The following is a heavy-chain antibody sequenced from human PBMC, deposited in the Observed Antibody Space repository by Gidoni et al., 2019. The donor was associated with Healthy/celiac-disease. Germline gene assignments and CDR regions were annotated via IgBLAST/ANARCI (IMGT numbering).Heavy chain of an antibody. J-gene: IGHJ4*02. CDR2: IIPIFGTA. CDR1: GGTFSRYA. CDR3: ARVNDPVYDSSGYIDY. V-gene: IGHV1-69*01. D-gene: IGHD3-22*01. Sequence: QVQLVQSGAEVKKPGSSVKVSCKASGGTFSRYAISWVRQAPGQGLEWMGGIIPIFGTANYAQKCQGRVTMSADESTSTAYMELSSLRSEDTAVYYCARVNDPVYDSSGYIDYWGQGTLVTVSS.